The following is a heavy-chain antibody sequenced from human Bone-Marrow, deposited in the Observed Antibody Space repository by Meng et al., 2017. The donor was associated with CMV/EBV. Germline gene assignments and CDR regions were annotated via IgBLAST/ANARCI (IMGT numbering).Heavy chain of an antibody. CDR2: ISAYNGNT. CDR3: ARDLRFLEWLSQGLSLDY. Sequence: ASVKVSCKASGYTFNRYGFSWVRQAPGQGLEYMGWISAYNGNTKYAQKFQGRVTMTTDTSTSTVYMELRSLRSDDTAAYYCARDLRFLEWLSQGLSLDYWGQGTLVTVSS. CDR1: GYTFNRYG. D-gene: IGHD3-3*01. J-gene: IGHJ4*02. V-gene: IGHV1-18*01.